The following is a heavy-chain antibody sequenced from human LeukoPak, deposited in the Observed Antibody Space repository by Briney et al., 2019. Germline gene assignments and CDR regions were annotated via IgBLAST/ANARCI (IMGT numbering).Heavy chain of an antibody. J-gene: IGHJ4*02. CDR2: INHSGST. V-gene: IGHV4-34*01. CDR3: ARGVYDYVWGSYRKPHFDY. CDR1: GGSFSGYY. D-gene: IGHD3-16*02. Sequence: PSETLSLTCAVYGGSFSGYYWGWIRHPPGKGLEWIGEINHSGSTNYNPSLKSRVTISVDTSKNQFSLKLSSVTAADTAVYYCARGVYDYVWGSYRKPHFDYWGQGTLVTVSS.